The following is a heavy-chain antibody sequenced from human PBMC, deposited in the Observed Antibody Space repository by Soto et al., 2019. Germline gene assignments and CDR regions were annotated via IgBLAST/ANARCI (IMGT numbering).Heavy chain of an antibody. V-gene: IGHV1-69*13. CDR1: CDSFKKYV. Sequence: SVKGSCKASCDSFKKYVFSWVRQAPGQGLERMGGVIPLFVTPDYAQEFRGRGTIIADQSTSTLYMEMSSLTSGDSAVYYGAGGLMVYSGVLHYYNALGVLGQGTTGNVPS. CDR2: VIPLFVTP. J-gene: IGHJ6*01. CDR3: AGGLMVYSGVLHYYNALGV. D-gene: IGHD2-8*01.